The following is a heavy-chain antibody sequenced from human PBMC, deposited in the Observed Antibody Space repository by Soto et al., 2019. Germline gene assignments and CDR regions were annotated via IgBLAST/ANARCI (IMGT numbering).Heavy chain of an antibody. V-gene: IGHV3-30-3*01. D-gene: IGHD1-1*01. CDR2: ISYDGNTK. Sequence: GGSLTLSCAASGFNFGNYAMHWVRQAPGKGLEWVALISYDGNTKDYADSVRERFTISRDNSKNTLYLQMSSLRPEDTAVYYCARDPKWVQWDFLDYWGQGSLVTVSS. J-gene: IGHJ4*02. CDR3: ARDPKWVQWDFLDY. CDR1: GFNFGNYA.